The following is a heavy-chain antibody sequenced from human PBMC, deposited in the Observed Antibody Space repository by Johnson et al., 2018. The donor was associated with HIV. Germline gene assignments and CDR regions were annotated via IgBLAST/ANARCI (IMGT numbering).Heavy chain of an antibody. D-gene: IGHD2-21*01. V-gene: IGHV3-7*05. Sequence: VQLVESGGGVVQPGGSLRLSCIASGFIFSTYWMTWVRQAPGKGLEWVASIRQDGSEKYSEDSVKGRFTISRDNAKNSLFLQMNSLRAEDTAVYYCASSQGSGEGAFDIWGQGTVVTVSS. CDR3: ASSQGSGEGAFDI. CDR2: IRQDGSEK. J-gene: IGHJ3*02. CDR1: GFIFSTYW.